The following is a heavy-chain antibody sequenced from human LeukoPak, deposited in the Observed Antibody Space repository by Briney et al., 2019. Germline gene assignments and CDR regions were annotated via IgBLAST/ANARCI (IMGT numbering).Heavy chain of an antibody. J-gene: IGHJ4*02. CDR1: GYSFTSYW. Sequence: GESLKISCKGSGYSFTSYWISWVRQMPGKGLEWMGRIDPRVSYTNYSPSSQGHVTISADKSISTAYLQWSSLKASDTAMYYCARQRVAGNLYDYWGQGTLVTVSS. CDR3: ARQRVAGNLYDY. V-gene: IGHV5-10-1*01. D-gene: IGHD6-19*01. CDR2: IDPRVSYT.